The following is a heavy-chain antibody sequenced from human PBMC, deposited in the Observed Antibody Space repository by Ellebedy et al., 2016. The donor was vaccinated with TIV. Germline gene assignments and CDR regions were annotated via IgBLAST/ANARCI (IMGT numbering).Heavy chain of an antibody. CDR2: VSANGGST. J-gene: IGHJ4*02. Sequence: ETLSLXXAGSGFSFSSYAMTWVRQAPGKGLDWVSAVSANGGSTYYADSVKGRFTISRDNSKNTLYLQMNSLRAEDTAVYYCAKDRYTDRGRYFDYWGQGTLVTVSS. D-gene: IGHD5-24*01. CDR3: AKDRYTDRGRYFDY. V-gene: IGHV3-23*01. CDR1: GFSFSSYA.